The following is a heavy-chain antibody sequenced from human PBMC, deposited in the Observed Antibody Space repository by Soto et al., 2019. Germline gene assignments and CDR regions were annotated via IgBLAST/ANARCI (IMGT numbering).Heavy chain of an antibody. V-gene: IGHV4-34*01. D-gene: IGHD1-26*01. J-gene: IGHJ6*02. CDR3: ARGVGATSHGMDV. CDR1: GGSYSGYY. Sequence: LSLTCAFYGGSYSGYYWSWIRQHPGKGLEWIGEINHSGSTNYNPSLKSRVTISVDTSKNQFSLKLSSVTAADTAVYYCARGVGATSHGMDVWGQGTTVTVSS. CDR2: INHSGST.